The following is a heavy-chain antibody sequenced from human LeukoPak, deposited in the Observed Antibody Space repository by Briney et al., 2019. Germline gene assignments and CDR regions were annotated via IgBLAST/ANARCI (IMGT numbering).Heavy chain of an antibody. CDR3: AKDPRWWERDAFDI. CDR1: GFPFRSMP. V-gene: IGHV3-23*01. CDR2: ISGSGGST. Sequence: GGPLKLPLQPPGFPFRSMPRTWVGQLPGKGRNWAQAISGSGGSTYYADSVKGRFTISRDNSKNTLYLQMNSLRAEDTAVYYCAKDPRWWERDAFDIWGQGTMVTVSS. J-gene: IGHJ3*02. D-gene: IGHD2-15*01.